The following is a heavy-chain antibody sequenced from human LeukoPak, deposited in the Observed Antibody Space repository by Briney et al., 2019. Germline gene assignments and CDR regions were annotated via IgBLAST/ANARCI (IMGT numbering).Heavy chain of an antibody. CDR3: ARVDCSGGSCYSDWYFDL. D-gene: IGHD2-15*01. CDR1: GGSISSGGYY. CDR2: IYHSGST. Sequence: PSQTLSLTCTVSGGSISSGGYYWSWIRQPPGKGLEWIGYIYHSGSTYYNPSLKSRVTIPVDRSKNQFSLKLSSVTAADTAVYYCARVDCSGGSCYSDWYFDLWGRGTLVTVSS. V-gene: IGHV4-30-2*01. J-gene: IGHJ2*01.